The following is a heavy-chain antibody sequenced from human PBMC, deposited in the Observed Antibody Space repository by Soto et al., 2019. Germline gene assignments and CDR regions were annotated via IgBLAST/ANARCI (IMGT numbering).Heavy chain of an antibody. V-gene: IGHV3-48*03. Sequence: EVQMLESGGGLVQPGGSLRLSCAASGFTFSSYVMAWVRQAPGKGLEWVSYISSSGSTMHYADSVKGRVTISRENAKNSLYLQMNSLRAEATAVYYCARLDVWGQGTTVTVSS. J-gene: IGHJ6*02. CDR2: ISSSGSTM. CDR1: GFTFSSYV. CDR3: ARLDV.